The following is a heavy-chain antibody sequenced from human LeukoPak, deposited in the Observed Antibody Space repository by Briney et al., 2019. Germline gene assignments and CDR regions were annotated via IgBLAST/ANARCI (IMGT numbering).Heavy chain of an antibody. CDR1: GGSISSYY. Sequence: SETLSLTCTVSGGSISSYYWSWIRQPPGKGLEWIGYIYYSGSTNYNPSLKSRVTISVDTSKNQFSLKLSSVTAADTAVYYCAGVGSSGWVDYWGQGTLVTVSS. J-gene: IGHJ4*02. V-gene: IGHV4-59*01. CDR2: IYYSGST. CDR3: AGVGSSGWVDY. D-gene: IGHD6-19*01.